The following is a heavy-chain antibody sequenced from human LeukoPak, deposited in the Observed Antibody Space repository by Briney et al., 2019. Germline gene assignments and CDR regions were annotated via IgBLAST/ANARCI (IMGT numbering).Heavy chain of an antibody. Sequence: GSLRLSCAASGFTFSSYAMHWVRQAPGKGLEWVAVISYDGSNKYYADSVKGRFTISRDNSKNTLYLQMNSLRAEDTAVYYCAREVLRYFDWTDAFDIWGQGTMVTVSS. V-gene: IGHV3-30-3*01. J-gene: IGHJ3*02. D-gene: IGHD3-9*01. CDR3: AREVLRYFDWTDAFDI. CDR1: GFTFSSYA. CDR2: ISYDGSNK.